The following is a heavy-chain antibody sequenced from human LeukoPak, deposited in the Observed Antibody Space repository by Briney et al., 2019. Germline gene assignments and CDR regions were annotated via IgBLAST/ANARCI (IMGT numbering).Heavy chain of an antibody. J-gene: IGHJ2*01. V-gene: IGHV5-51*01. CDR2: IYPSDSDT. CDR1: GYSFTDYW. CDR3: AKGHWYFDL. Sequence: GESLKISCKGSGYSFTDYWIGWVRQMPGKGLEWMGIIYPSDSDTKYSPSFQGQVTISVDKSISTAYLQWSSLKTSDSAMYYCAKGHWYFDLWGRGTLLTVSS.